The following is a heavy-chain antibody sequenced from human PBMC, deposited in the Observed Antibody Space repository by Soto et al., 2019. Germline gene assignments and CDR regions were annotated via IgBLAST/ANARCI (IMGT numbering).Heavy chain of an antibody. V-gene: IGHV3-33*01. Sequence: GGSLRLSCAASGFTFSSYGMHWVRQAPGKGLEWVAVIWYDGSNKYYADSVKGRFTISRDNSKNTLYLQMNSLRAEDTAVYYCARDGVYCSGGSCYFRGYYYYYYMDVWGKGTTVTVSS. CDR3: ARDGVYCSGGSCYFRGYYYYYYMDV. CDR1: GFTFSSYG. CDR2: IWYDGSNK. J-gene: IGHJ6*03. D-gene: IGHD2-15*01.